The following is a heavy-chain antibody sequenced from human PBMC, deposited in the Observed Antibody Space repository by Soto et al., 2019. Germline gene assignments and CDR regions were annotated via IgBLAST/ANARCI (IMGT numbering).Heavy chain of an antibody. CDR1: GYTFIGYY. CDR2: INPNSGGT. D-gene: IGHD3-9*01. Sequence: QVQLVQSGAEVKKPGASVKVSCKASGYTFIGYYMHWVRQAPGQGLEWMGWINPNSGGTNFAQKVQGGVTMTRDTSISTVYMELTRLRSDDTAVYYCVRDSHYDILTGYSRNAFDIWGQGTVVTVSS. J-gene: IGHJ3*02. CDR3: VRDSHYDILTGYSRNAFDI. V-gene: IGHV1-2*02.